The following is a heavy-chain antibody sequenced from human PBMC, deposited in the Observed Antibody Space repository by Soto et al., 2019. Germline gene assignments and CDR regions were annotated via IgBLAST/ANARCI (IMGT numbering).Heavy chain of an antibody. J-gene: IGHJ4*02. Sequence: QVQLVQSGAEVKKPGASVKVSCKASGYTFTSYGISWVRQAPGQGLEWMGWISAYNGNTNYAQKLQGRVTMTTDTSTSTAYMEPRSLRSDDTAVYYCARDSYYYDSSGYYEPDYWGQGTLVTVSS. CDR1: GYTFTSYG. V-gene: IGHV1-18*01. CDR2: ISAYNGNT. CDR3: ARDSYYYDSSGYYEPDY. D-gene: IGHD3-22*01.